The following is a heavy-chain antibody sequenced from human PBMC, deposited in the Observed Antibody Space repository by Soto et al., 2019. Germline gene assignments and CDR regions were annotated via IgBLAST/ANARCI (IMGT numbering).Heavy chain of an antibody. CDR3: AKDQAITIVRGVQYYFDY. J-gene: IGHJ4*02. Sequence: VGSLRLSCAASGFTFSSYGMHWVRQAPGKGLEWVAVISYDGSNKYYADSVKGRFTISRDNSKNTLYLQMNSLRAEDTAVYYCAKDQAITIVRGVQYYFDYWGQGTLVTVSS. V-gene: IGHV3-30*18. D-gene: IGHD3-10*01. CDR2: ISYDGSNK. CDR1: GFTFSSYG.